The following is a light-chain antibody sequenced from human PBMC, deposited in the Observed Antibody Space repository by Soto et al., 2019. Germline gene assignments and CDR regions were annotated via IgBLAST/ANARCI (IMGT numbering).Light chain of an antibody. Sequence: QAVVTQSSSASASLGSSVKLTCTLSSGHSSYIIAWHQQQPGKAPRYLMKLEGSGSYNKGSGVPDRFSGSSSGADRYLTISNLQSEDEADYYCETWDSNTLWVFGGGTQLTVL. J-gene: IGLJ3*02. CDR2: LEGSGSY. V-gene: IGLV4-60*03. CDR1: SGHSSYI. CDR3: ETWDSNTLWV.